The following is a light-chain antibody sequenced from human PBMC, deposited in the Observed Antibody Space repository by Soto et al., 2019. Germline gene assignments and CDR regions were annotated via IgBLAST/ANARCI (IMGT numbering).Light chain of an antibody. CDR2: EVS. CDR3: SSYTGSIDLV. J-gene: IGLJ2*01. CDR1: SSDVGYNN. Sequence: QSALTQPASVSGSPGQSSTISFTGTSSDVGYNNVSWYQYHPGKAPKLIIFEVSTRPSGDSNRLSGSKSGNTVSLTISGRQAEYEADYHCSSYTGSIDLVFGGGTKLTVL. V-gene: IGLV2-14*01.